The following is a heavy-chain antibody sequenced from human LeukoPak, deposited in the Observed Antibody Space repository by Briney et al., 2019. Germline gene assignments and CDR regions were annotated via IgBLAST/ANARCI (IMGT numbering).Heavy chain of an antibody. Sequence: ASVRVSCKASGYTFTDYYLHWVRQAPGHGLEWMGWINPNSGGTNYAQKFQGRVTMTRDTSINTAYMELSGLRSDDTAVYYCARGVAAYTYYSDSSCYDWGQGTLLTVSS. J-gene: IGHJ4*02. V-gene: IGHV1-2*02. D-gene: IGHD3-22*01. CDR3: ARGVAAYTYYSDSSCYD. CDR2: INPNSGGT. CDR1: GYTFTDYY.